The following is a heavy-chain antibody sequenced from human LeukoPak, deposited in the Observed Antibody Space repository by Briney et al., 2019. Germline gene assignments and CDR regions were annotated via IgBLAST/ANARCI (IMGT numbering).Heavy chain of an antibody. CDR1: GFTFSSYS. D-gene: IGHD3-3*02. CDR2: ISSSSTI. V-gene: IGHV3-48*02. J-gene: IGHJ3*02. Sequence: PVGSLRLSCAASGFTFSSYSMNWVRQAPGKGLEWVSYISSSSTIYYADSVKGRFTISRDNAKNSLYLQMNSLRDEDTAVYYCARDPFLEDAFDIWGQGTMVTVSS. CDR3: ARDPFLEDAFDI.